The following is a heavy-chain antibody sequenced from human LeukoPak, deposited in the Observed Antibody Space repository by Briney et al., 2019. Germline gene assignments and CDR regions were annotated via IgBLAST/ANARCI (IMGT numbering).Heavy chain of an antibody. V-gene: IGHV4-61*08. CDR1: GGSISSGGYY. CDR3: ARVDADTAILDY. CDR2: IYYSGST. D-gene: IGHD5-18*01. Sequence: PSETLSLTCTVSGGSISSGGYYWSWIRQPPGKGLEWIGYIYYSGSTNYNPSLKSRVTISVDTSKNQFSLKLSSVTAADTAVYYCARVDADTAILDYWGQGTLVTVSS. J-gene: IGHJ4*02.